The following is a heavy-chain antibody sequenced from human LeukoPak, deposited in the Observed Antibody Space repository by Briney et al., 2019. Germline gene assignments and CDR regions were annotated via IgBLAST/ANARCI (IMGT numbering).Heavy chain of an antibody. Sequence: ASVKVSCTVSGYTFTSYDINWVRQATGQGLEWMGWMNPNSGNTGYAQKFQGRVTMTRNTSISTVYMELSSLRSEDTAVYYCARGVRYCSSAGCHGYYGMDVWGQGTTVTVSS. CDR2: MNPNSGNT. CDR3: ARGVRYCSSAGCHGYYGMDV. D-gene: IGHD2-15*01. J-gene: IGHJ6*02. CDR1: GYTFTSYD. V-gene: IGHV1-8*01.